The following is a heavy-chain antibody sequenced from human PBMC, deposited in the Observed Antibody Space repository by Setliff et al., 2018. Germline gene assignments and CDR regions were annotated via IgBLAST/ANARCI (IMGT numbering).Heavy chain of an antibody. CDR3: TRDIVVFTDIDYYYSGMDV. J-gene: IGHJ6*02. D-gene: IGHD2-21*01. CDR2: INGDGSVA. Sequence: SCAASGFASNTYWMHWVRQVPGKGLVWVARINGDGSVANYADAVKGRFTISRDNAKNTLSLQMNTLKAEDTAVYYCTRDIVVFTDIDYYYSGMDVWGQGTAVTVS. V-gene: IGHV3-74*01. CDR1: GFASNTYW.